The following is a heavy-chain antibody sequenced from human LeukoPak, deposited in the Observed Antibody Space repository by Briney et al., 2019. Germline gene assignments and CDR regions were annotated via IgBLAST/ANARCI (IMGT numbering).Heavy chain of an antibody. CDR3: ASGLRLGELSSDY. Sequence: ASVKVSCKASGYTFTGYYMHWVRQAPGQGLEWMGWINPNSGGTNYAQKFQGGVTMTRDTSISTAYMELSRLRSDDTAVFYCASGLRLGELSSDYWGQGTLVTVSS. CDR1: GYTFTGYY. J-gene: IGHJ4*02. V-gene: IGHV1-2*02. CDR2: INPNSGGT. D-gene: IGHD3-16*02.